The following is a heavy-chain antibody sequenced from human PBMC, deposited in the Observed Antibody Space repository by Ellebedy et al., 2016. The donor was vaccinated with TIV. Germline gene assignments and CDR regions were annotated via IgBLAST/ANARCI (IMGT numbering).Heavy chain of an antibody. CDR3: AREPKGGYTHGSLLDY. CDR1: GFSFSRYS. J-gene: IGHJ4*02. Sequence: PGGSLRLSCAASGFSFSRYSMIWVRQAPGKGLEWVSYIGSSGNTIYYADSVKGRFTVSRDNAKNSLYLQINSLGAEATAVYYCAREPKGGYTHGSLLDYWGQGTLVTVSS. V-gene: IGHV3-48*04. D-gene: IGHD5-18*01. CDR2: IGSSGNTI.